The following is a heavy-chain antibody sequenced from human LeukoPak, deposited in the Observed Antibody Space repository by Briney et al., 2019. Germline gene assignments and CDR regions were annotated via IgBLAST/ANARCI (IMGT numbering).Heavy chain of an antibody. V-gene: IGHV3-20*01. CDR2: INWNGGST. CDR1: GFTFDDYG. D-gene: IGHD3-22*01. Sequence: GGSLRLSCAASGFTFDDYGMSWVRQAPGKGLEWVSGINWNGGSTGYADSVKGRFTISRDNAKNSLYLQMNSLRAEDTALYHCARDQEYYDSSGYYPLDYWGQGTLVTVSS. J-gene: IGHJ4*02. CDR3: ARDQEYYDSSGYYPLDY.